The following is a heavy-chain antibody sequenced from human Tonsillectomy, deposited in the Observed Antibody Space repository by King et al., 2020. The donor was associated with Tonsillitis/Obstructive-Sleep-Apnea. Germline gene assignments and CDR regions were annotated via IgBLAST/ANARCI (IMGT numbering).Heavy chain of an antibody. CDR3: ERHSEHGDFSYYYYMDV. J-gene: IGHJ6*03. V-gene: IGHV4-39*01. Sequence: LQLQESGPGLVKPSETLSLTCSVSGGSISSSDYYWGWIRQPPGKGLEWIATIYYNGDTYYNPSLKSRVTMSVDTSRNHFSLKLASVTAADTAVYYCERHSEHGDFSYYYYMDVWGKGTTVTVSS. CDR2: IYYNGDT. D-gene: IGHD4-17*01. CDR1: GGSISSSDYY.